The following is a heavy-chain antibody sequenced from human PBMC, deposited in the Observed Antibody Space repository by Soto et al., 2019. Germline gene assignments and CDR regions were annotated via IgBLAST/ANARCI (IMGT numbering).Heavy chain of an antibody. CDR1: GGSISSYY. Sequence: PSETLSLTCTVSGGSISSYYWSWIRQPPGKGLEWIGYIYYSGSTNYNPSLKGRVTISVDTSKNQFSLKLSSVTAADTAVYYCARYCSSTSCYRDAFDIWGQGTMVTVSS. D-gene: IGHD2-2*01. V-gene: IGHV4-59*08. CDR2: IYYSGST. J-gene: IGHJ3*02. CDR3: ARYCSSTSCYRDAFDI.